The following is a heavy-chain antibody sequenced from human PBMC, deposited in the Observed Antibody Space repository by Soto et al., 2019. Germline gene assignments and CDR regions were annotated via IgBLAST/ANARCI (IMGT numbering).Heavy chain of an antibody. CDR1: GGSMSRGDYY. Sequence: SETLSLTCTVSGGSMSRGDYYWSWIRQPPGKGLEWIGFIYHTGSTYYSPSLKNRVAISVDTSKNQFSLKLSSVTAADTAVYFCARDPLYDYGDLSHVFEIWGRGTMVTVSS. CDR3: ARDPLYDYGDLSHVFEI. J-gene: IGHJ3*02. V-gene: IGHV4-30-4*01. D-gene: IGHD4-17*01. CDR2: IYHTGST.